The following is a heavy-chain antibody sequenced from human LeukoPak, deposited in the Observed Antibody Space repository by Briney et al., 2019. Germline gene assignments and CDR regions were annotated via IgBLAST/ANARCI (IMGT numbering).Heavy chain of an antibody. Sequence: ASVKVSCKAAGYTFTSYGIGWVRQAPGQGLEWMAWISAYNGNTNYAQKLQGRVTMTTDTSTSTAYMELRSLRSDDTAVYYCARVDTAMDLYYFDYWGQGTLVTVSS. D-gene: IGHD5-18*01. V-gene: IGHV1-18*04. CDR2: ISAYNGNT. J-gene: IGHJ4*02. CDR3: ARVDTAMDLYYFDY. CDR1: GYTFTSYG.